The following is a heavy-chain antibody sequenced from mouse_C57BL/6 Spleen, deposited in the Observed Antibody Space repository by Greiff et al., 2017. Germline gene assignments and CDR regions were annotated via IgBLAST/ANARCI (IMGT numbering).Heavy chain of an antibody. CDR3: ARLEDDYDLYYAMDY. D-gene: IGHD2-4*01. CDR1: GFTFSSYT. J-gene: IGHJ4*01. CDR2: ISGGGGNT. Sequence: EVHLVESGGGLVKPGGSLKLSCAASGFTFSSYTMSWVRQTPEKRLEWVATISGGGGNTYYPDSVKGRFTISRDNAKNTLYLQMSSLRSEDTALYYCARLEDDYDLYYAMDYWGQGTSVTVSS. V-gene: IGHV5-9*01.